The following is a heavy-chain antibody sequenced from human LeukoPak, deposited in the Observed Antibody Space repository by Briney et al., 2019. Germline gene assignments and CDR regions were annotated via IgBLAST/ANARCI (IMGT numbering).Heavy chain of an antibody. J-gene: IGHJ4*02. CDR2: INHSGST. D-gene: IGHD3-10*01. V-gene: IGHV4-39*07. CDR3: ARRFRTLRGSFDY. CDR1: GGSISSSSYY. Sequence: SETLSLTCTVSGGSISSSSYYWGWIRQPPGKGLEWIGEINHSGSTNYNPSLKSRVTISVDTSKNQFSLKLSSVTAADTAVYYCARRFRTLRGSFDYWGQGTLVTVSS.